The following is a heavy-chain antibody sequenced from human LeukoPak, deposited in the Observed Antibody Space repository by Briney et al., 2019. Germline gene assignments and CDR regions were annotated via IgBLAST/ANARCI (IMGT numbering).Heavy chain of an antibody. J-gene: IGHJ6*03. CDR2: INSDGSST. Sequence: GGSLRLSCAASGFTFSSYWMHWVRQAPGKGLVWVSRINSDGSSTSYADSVKGRFTISRDNAKNTLCLQMNSPRAEDTAVYYCARQASNQWLAYYYMDVWGKGTTVTVSS. V-gene: IGHV3-74*01. CDR1: GFTFSSYW. CDR3: ARQASNQWLAYYYMDV. D-gene: IGHD6-19*01.